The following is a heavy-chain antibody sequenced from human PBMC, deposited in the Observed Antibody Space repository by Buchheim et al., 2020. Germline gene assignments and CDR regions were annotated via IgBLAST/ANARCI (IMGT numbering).Heavy chain of an antibody. CDR1: GFTFSSYA. CDR3: AKSPLSSLYSSGWYPFFDY. V-gene: IGHV3-23*01. J-gene: IGHJ4*02. CDR2: ISGSGGST. D-gene: IGHD6-19*01. Sequence: EVQLLESGGGLVQPGGSLRLSCAASGFTFSSYAMSWVRQAPGKGLEWVSAISGSGGSTYYADSVKGRFTISRDNSKNTLHLQMNSLRAEDTAVYYCAKSPLSSLYSSGWYPFFDYWGQGTL.